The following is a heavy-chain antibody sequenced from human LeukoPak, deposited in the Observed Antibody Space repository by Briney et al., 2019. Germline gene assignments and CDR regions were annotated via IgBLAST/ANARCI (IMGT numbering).Heavy chain of an antibody. CDR1: GFTFSTYW. V-gene: IGHV3-7*01. D-gene: IGHD3-10*01. CDR2: IKQDGSEK. J-gene: IGHJ4*02. Sequence: PGGSLRLSCAASGFTFSTYWMTWVRQAPGKGLEWVANIKQDGSEKYYVDSVKGRFTISRDNAKNTLFLQMTSLRPEDTAVYYCARRFGSGSFENSEFDYWGQGTLVTVSS. CDR3: ARRFGSGSFENSEFDY.